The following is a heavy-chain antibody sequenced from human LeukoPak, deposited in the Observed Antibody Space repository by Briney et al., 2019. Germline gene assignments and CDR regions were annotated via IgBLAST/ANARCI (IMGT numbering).Heavy chain of an antibody. CDR1: GFTFSSYA. D-gene: IGHD6-19*01. CDR3: AKAGIAVPATPEY. J-gene: IGHJ4*02. Sequence: GGSLRLSCAASGFTFSSYAMNWVRQAPGKGLEWVSVISSSGGTTYYSDSVKGRFIISRDNSKNTLYLQMNSLRAEDTAVYYCAKAGIAVPATPEYCGQGAQVTVSS. V-gene: IGHV3-23*01. CDR2: ISSSGGTT.